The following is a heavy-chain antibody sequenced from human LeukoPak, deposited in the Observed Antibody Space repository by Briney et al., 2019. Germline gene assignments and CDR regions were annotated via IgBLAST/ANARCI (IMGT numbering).Heavy chain of an antibody. V-gene: IGHV4-59*12. CDR3: ASGPYSSSWYPQTYFDY. D-gene: IGHD6-13*01. CDR1: GGSISGYY. CDR2: ISYSGST. Sequence: SETLSLTCTVSGGSISGYYWSWIRQPPGKGLEWVGYISYSGSTNYNPSLKSRVTISVDTSKNQFSLKLSSVTAADTAVYYCASGPYSSSWYPQTYFDYWGQGTLVTVSS. J-gene: IGHJ4*02.